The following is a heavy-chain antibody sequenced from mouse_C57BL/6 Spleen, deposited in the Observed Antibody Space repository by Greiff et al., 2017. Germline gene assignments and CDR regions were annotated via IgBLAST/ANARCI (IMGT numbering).Heavy chain of an antibody. D-gene: IGHD4-1*01. CDR3: ARETLTGTSYWYFDV. V-gene: IGHV1-39*01. Sequence: EVQRVESGPELVKPGASVKISCKASGYSFTDYNMNWVKQSNGKSLEWIGVINPNYGTTSYNQKFKGKATLTVDQSSSTAYMQLNSLTSEDSAVYYCARETLTGTSYWYFDVWGTGTTVTVSS. CDR1: GYSFTDYN. J-gene: IGHJ1*03. CDR2: INPNYGTT.